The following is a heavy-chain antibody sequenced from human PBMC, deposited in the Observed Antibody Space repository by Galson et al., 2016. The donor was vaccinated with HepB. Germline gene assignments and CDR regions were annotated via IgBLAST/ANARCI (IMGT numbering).Heavy chain of an antibody. CDR2: IYYQGNI. D-gene: IGHD6-19*01. CDR1: GDSFTKDKW. Sequence: SETLSLTCEVSGDSFTKDKWWSWVRQSPGKGLEWIGEIYYQGNINSNPSLESRLTISIDKTKNQFSLRLTSLTAADTAVYYCARLNGPSGWSFGFDHWGQGILVTVSS. CDR3: ARLNGPSGWSFGFDH. J-gene: IGHJ4*02. V-gene: IGHV4/OR15-8*02.